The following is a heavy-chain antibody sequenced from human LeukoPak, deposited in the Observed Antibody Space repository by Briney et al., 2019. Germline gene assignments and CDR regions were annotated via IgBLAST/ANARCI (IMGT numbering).Heavy chain of an antibody. Sequence: SETLSLTCTVSGGSISSYYWSWIRQPPGKGLEWIGYIYYSGSTNYNPSLKSRVTISVDTSKNQFSLKLSSVTAADTAVYYCARHNYDSSGYYQRYFDYWVQGTLVTVSS. J-gene: IGHJ4*02. CDR1: GGSISSYY. V-gene: IGHV4-59*08. CDR3: ARHNYDSSGYYQRYFDY. D-gene: IGHD3-22*01. CDR2: IYYSGST.